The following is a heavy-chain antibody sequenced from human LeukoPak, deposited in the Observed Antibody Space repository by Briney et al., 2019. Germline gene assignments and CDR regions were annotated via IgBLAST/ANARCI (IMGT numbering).Heavy chain of an antibody. J-gene: IGHJ4*02. CDR1: GFTFSSYA. V-gene: IGHV3-30*04. Sequence: HPGRSLRLSCAASGFTFSSYAMHWVRQAPGKGLEWVAVISYDGSNKYYADSVKGRFTISRDNSKNTLYVQMNSLRAEDTAVYYCARDLYCSGDSCYSGLKYWGQGTLVTVSS. CDR3: ARDLYCSGDSCYSGLKY. D-gene: IGHD2-15*01. CDR2: ISYDGSNK.